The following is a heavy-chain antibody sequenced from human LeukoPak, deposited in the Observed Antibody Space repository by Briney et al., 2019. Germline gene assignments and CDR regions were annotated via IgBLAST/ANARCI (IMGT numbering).Heavy chain of an antibody. V-gene: IGHV1-46*01. CDR1: GYTFTSYY. Sequence: ASVKVSCKASGYTFTSYYMHWVRQAPGQGLEWMGIINPSGGSTSYAQKFQGRVTMTRDTSISTAYMELSRLRSDDTAVYYCARVAIAAAGLYAFDIWGQGTMVTVSS. CDR3: ARVAIAAAGLYAFDI. CDR2: INPSGGST. J-gene: IGHJ3*02. D-gene: IGHD6-13*01.